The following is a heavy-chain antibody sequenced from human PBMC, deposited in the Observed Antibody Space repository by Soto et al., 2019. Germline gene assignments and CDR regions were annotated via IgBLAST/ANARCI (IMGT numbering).Heavy chain of an antibody. CDR3: ARSLYSSSWYAGS. CDR2: IYHSGTT. Sequence: SETLSLTCSVSGYSISSGHYWCFIRQPPGKGPEWIGSIYHSGTTYYNPSLKSRVTISLDTSKNQVSLKLNSGTAADTAVYFCARSLYSSSWYAGSWGQGTLVTVSS. D-gene: IGHD6-13*01. V-gene: IGHV4-38-2*01. J-gene: IGHJ5*02. CDR1: GYSISSGHY.